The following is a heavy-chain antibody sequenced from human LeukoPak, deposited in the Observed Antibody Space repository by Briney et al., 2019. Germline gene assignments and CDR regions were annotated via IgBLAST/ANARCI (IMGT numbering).Heavy chain of an antibody. CDR2: ISSSGSTI. J-gene: IGHJ6*02. CDR1: GFTFNDYY. D-gene: IGHD3-10*01. Sequence: GGSLRLSCAASGFTFNDYYMSWIRQAPGKGLEWVSYISSSGSTIYYADSVKGRFTISRDNAKNSLYLQMNSLRAEDTAVYYCARDQKSGGYEGMDVWGQGTTVTVSS. V-gene: IGHV3-11*01. CDR3: ARDQKSGGYEGMDV.